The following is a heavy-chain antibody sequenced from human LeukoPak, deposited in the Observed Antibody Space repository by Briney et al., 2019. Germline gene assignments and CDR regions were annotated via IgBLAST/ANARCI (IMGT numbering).Heavy chain of an antibody. CDR1: GFTVSTSY. Sequence: GGSLRLSCAASGFTVSTSYMSWVRQAPGMGLEWISIIFSGGTTYYADSVKGRFTISRDNSKNTLYLQMNSLRAEDTAVYYCARDPPVDHCGMDVWGQGTTVTVSS. D-gene: IGHD4-23*01. CDR2: IFSGGTT. V-gene: IGHV3-66*01. CDR3: ARDPPVDHCGMDV. J-gene: IGHJ6*02.